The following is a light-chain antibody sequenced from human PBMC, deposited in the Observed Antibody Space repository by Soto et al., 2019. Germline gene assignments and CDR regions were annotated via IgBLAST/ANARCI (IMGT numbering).Light chain of an antibody. CDR3: CSYEGSSRYV. J-gene: IGLJ1*01. V-gene: IGLV2-11*01. CDR1: SSDVGGYNY. Sequence: QSALTQPRSVSGSPGQSVTISCTGTSSDVGGYNYVFWYQQHPGKAPKLMIYVVSKRPSGVPDRFSGSKSGNTASLTISGLHPEDEADSYCCSYEGSSRYVFGTGTKLTVL. CDR2: VVS.